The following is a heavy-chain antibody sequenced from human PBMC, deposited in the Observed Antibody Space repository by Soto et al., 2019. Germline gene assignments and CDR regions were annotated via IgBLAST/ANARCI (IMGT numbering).Heavy chain of an antibody. CDR3: VKGYWKGDV. J-gene: IGHJ6*02. CDR1: GFTFSTYA. D-gene: IGHD1-1*01. V-gene: IGHV3-23*01. Sequence: EVQLLESGGGLVQPGGSLRLSCAASGFTFSTYAMNWVRQAPGNGLEWVSAISGSGGSIHYADSVKGRFTISRANSKNALYLQMNILRDEDTAVYHCVKGYWKGDVGGQGTTVTVSS. CDR2: ISGSGGSI.